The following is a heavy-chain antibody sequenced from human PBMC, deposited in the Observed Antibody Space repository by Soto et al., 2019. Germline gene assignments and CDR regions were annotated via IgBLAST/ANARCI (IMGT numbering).Heavy chain of an antibody. J-gene: IGHJ4*02. V-gene: IGHV1-18*01. CDR1: GYTFTSYG. Sequence: GASVKVSCKASGYTFTSYGISWVRQAPGQGLEWMGWISAYNGNTNYAQKLQGRVTMTTDTSTSTAYMELRSLRSDDTAVYYCARGLAKYCSSTSCYAGFDYWGQGTLVTVSS. D-gene: IGHD2-2*01. CDR3: ARGLAKYCSSTSCYAGFDY. CDR2: ISAYNGNT.